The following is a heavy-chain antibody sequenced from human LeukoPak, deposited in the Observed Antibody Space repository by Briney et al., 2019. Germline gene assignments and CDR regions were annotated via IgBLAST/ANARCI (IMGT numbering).Heavy chain of an antibody. J-gene: IGHJ4*02. CDR3: ARDGGYYDSSGYYQYYFDY. D-gene: IGHD3-22*01. CDR2: IYTSGTT. CDR1: SGSISNYY. Sequence: SETLSLTCTVSSGSISNYYWSWIRQPAGKGLEWIGRIYTSGTTNYNPSLKSRVTMSVDTSKNQFSLKLSSVTAADTAVYYCARDGGYYDSSGYYQYYFDYWGQGTLVTVSS. V-gene: IGHV4-4*07.